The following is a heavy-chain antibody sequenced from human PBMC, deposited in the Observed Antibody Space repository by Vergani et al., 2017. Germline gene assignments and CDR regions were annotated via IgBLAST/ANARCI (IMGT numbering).Heavy chain of an antibody. V-gene: IGHV3-49*03. D-gene: IGHD6-19*01. CDR2: IRSKAYGGTT. CDR3: ARDGARSRAYSSGWYEFWSHLAKAPYYFDY. CDR1: GFTFGDYA. Sequence: EVQLVESGGGLVQPGRSLRLSCTASGFTFGDYAMSWFRQAPGKGLEWVGFIRSKAYGGTTEYAASVKGRFTISRDNSKNTLYLQMNSLRAEDTAVYYCARDGARSRAYSSGWYEFWSHLAKAPYYFDYGGQGSLVTVSS. J-gene: IGHJ4*02.